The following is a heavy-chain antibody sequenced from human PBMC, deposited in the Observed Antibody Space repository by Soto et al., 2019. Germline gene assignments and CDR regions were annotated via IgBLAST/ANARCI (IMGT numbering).Heavy chain of an antibody. CDR3: ARPSYYDSSGYYFDY. CDR2: ISAYNGNT. J-gene: IGHJ4*02. Sequence: ASVKVSCKASGYTFTSYGISWVRQAPGQGLEWMGWISAYNGNTNYAQKLQGRVTMTTDTSMSTVYMELSSLRSEDTAVYYCARPSYYDSSGYYFDYWGQGTLVTVSS. D-gene: IGHD3-22*01. V-gene: IGHV1-18*01. CDR1: GYTFTSYG.